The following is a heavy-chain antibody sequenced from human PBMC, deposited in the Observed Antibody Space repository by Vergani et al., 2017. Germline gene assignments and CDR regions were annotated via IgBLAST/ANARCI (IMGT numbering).Heavy chain of an antibody. CDR1: GGSVSSGSYY. V-gene: IGHV4-61*01. CDR3: AREMRGTYSSSFDY. Sequence: QVQLQQWGAGLLKPSETLSLTCTVSGGSVSSGSYYWSWIRQPPGKGLEWIGYIYYSGSTNYNPSLKSRVTISVDTSKNQFSLKLSSVTAADTAVYYCAREMRGTYSSSFDYWGQGTLVTVSS. J-gene: IGHJ4*02. CDR2: IYYSGST. D-gene: IGHD6-13*01.